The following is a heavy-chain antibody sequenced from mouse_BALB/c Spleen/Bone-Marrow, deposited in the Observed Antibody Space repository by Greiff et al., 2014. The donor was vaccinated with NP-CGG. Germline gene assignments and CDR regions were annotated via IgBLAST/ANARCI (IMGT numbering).Heavy chain of an antibody. Sequence: QVQLQQPGSVLVRPGTSVNLSCKASGFTFTSSWMHWAKQRPGQGLEWIGDIHPNSGNTYYNEKFKGKATLTVDSSSSTAYVDLSSLTPEDSAVYFCARSYRFWYFDVWGAGTTVTVSS. V-gene: IGHV1S130*01. CDR3: ARSYRFWYFDV. J-gene: IGHJ1*01. CDR2: IHPNSGNT. CDR1: GFTFTSSW. D-gene: IGHD2-14*01.